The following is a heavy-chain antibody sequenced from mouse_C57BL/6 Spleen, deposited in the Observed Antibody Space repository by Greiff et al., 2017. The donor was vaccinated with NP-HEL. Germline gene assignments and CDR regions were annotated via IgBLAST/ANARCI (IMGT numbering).Heavy chain of an antibody. D-gene: IGHD1-3*01. CDR3: ARDPGELFDY. Sequence: EVQRVESGGGLVKPGGSLKLSCAASGFTFSSYAMSWVRQTPEKRLEWVATISDGGSYTYYPDNVKGRFTISRDNAKNNLYLQMSHLKSEDTAMYYCARDPGELFDYWGQGTTLTVSS. V-gene: IGHV5-4*01. CDR2: ISDGGSYT. CDR1: GFTFSSYA. J-gene: IGHJ2*01.